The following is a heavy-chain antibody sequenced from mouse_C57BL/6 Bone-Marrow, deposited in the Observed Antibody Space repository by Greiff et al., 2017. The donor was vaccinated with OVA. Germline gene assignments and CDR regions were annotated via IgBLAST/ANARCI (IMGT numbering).Heavy chain of an antibody. D-gene: IGHD2-3*01. J-gene: IGHJ3*01. CDR3: ARPFYDGYFAWFAY. CDR1: GFSLTSYG. Sequence: VKLMESGPGLVQPSQSLSITCTVSGFSLTSYGVHWVRQSPGKGLEWLGVIWSGGSTDYNAAFISRLSISKDNSKSQVFFKMNSLQADDTAIYYCARPFYDGYFAWFAYWGQGTLVTVSA. CDR2: IWSGGST. V-gene: IGHV2-2*01.